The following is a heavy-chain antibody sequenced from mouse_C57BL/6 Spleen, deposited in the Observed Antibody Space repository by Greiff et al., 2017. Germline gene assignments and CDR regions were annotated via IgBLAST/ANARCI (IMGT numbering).Heavy chain of an antibody. Sequence: EVKLMESGGGLVQPKGSLKLSCAASGFSFNTYAMNWVRQAPGKGLEWVARIRSKSNNYATYYADSVKDRFTISRDDSESMLYLQMNNLKTEDTAMYYCVRHDYGSSPYYAMDYWGQGTSVTVSS. CDR2: IRSKSNNYAT. V-gene: IGHV10-1*01. D-gene: IGHD1-1*01. CDR1: GFSFNTYA. J-gene: IGHJ4*01. CDR3: VRHDYGSSPYYAMDY.